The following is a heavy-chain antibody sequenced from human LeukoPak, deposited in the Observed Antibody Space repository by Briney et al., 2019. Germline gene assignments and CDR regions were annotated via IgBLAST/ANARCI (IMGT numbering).Heavy chain of an antibody. J-gene: IGHJ3*02. V-gene: IGHV4-4*07. CDR3: AGGGSPHI. CDR2: LYTSGST. Sequence: PSETLSLTCTVSGCSINNDFLTWVRQPAGKALEWIGRLYTSGSTTYNPSLKSRVTMSLDTSMTQFSLKLKSVTAADTAVYYCAGGGSPHIWGQGTMVTVSS. D-gene: IGHD1-26*01. CDR1: GCSINNDF.